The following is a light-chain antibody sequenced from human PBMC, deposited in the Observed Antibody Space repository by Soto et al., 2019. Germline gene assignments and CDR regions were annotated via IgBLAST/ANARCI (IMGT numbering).Light chain of an antibody. V-gene: IGLV2-23*01. Sequence: QSALTQPASVSGSPGQSITISCTGTSIDVGNYNLVSWYQQHPGKAPKLMIYEGSKRPSGVSNRFSGSKSGNTASLTISGLQAEDEADYYCCSYTGSSTFVFGTGTKSPS. CDR2: EGS. J-gene: IGLJ1*01. CDR3: CSYTGSSTFV. CDR1: SIDVGNYNL.